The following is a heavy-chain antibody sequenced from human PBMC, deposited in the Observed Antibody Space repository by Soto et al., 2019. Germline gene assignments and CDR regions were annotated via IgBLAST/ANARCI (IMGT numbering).Heavy chain of an antibody. V-gene: IGHV1-8*01. J-gene: IGHJ4*02. CDR2: LNPNSGDT. Sequence: QVQLVQSGAEVKKPGASVKVSCKASGYTFSSYDINWVRQATGQGLEWMGWLNPNSGDTGYAQKVQGRVTLTRNTSITTAYIELSSLPSDDTAVYYCATSGGGWYLYWGQGTLVTVSS. CDR1: GYTFSSYD. CDR3: ATSGGGWYLY. D-gene: IGHD6-19*01.